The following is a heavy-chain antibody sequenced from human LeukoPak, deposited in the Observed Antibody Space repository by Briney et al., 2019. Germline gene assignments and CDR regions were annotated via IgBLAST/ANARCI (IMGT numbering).Heavy chain of an antibody. J-gene: IGHJ4*02. CDR2: ISGSGGST. CDR3: ASLRYFDWLLPIDY. V-gene: IGHV3-23*01. CDR1: GFTFSSYA. Sequence: GGSLRLSCAASGFTFSSYAMSWVRQAPGKGMEWVSAISGSGGSTYYADSVKGRFTISRDNSKNTLYLQMNSLRAEDTAVYYCASLRYFDWLLPIDYWGQGTLVTVSS. D-gene: IGHD3-9*01.